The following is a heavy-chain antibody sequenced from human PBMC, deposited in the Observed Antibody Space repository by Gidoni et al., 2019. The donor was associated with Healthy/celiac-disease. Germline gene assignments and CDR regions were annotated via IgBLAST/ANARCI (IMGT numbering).Heavy chain of an antibody. Sequence: QVQLQESGPGLVKPSETLSLTCPVSGVAISSYYWSWIRQPPGKGLEWIGYIYYSGSTNYNPSLKSRVTISVDTSKNQFSLKLSSVTAADTAVYYCARGADYSNYHYYYYGMDVWGQGTTVTVSS. J-gene: IGHJ6*02. CDR3: ARGADYSNYHYYYYGMDV. D-gene: IGHD4-4*01. V-gene: IGHV4-59*01. CDR2: IYYSGST. CDR1: GVAISSYY.